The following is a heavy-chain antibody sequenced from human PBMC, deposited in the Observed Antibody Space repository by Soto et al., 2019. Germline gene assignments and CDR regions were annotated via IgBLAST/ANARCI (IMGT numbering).Heavy chain of an antibody. J-gene: IGHJ5*02. CDR1: GGSVSNDNFY. CDR2: VHSSGIT. V-gene: IGHV4-61*01. Sequence: SETLSLTCTVSGGSVSNDNFYWSWIRQPPGKGLEWIGYVHSSGITNYNPSLKRRVTISVDTSRNQFSLRLGSVTAADTAVYYCARGLTMGQLPSHFDHWGQGTLVTVSS. CDR3: ARGLTMGQLPSHFDH. D-gene: IGHD3-16*01.